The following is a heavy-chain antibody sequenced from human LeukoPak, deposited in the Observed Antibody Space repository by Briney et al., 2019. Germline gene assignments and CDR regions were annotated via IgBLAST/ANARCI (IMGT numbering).Heavy chain of an antibody. Sequence: SETLSLTCTVSGGSIRNYYWSWIRQPPGKGLERIGYIYNSGSTNYNPSLKSRVTISADTSKNQFSLRLTSVTAADTGVYYCARVPATATSYAYFDYWGQGTLVTVSS. V-gene: IGHV4-59*08. J-gene: IGHJ4*02. CDR3: ARVPATATSYAYFDY. D-gene: IGHD2-2*01. CDR2: IYNSGST. CDR1: GGSIRNYY.